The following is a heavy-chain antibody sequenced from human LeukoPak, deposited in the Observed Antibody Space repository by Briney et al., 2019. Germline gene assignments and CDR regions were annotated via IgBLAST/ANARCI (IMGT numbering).Heavy chain of an antibody. CDR3: AKGVVSYYGDYWFDP. CDR2: ISYDGSNK. D-gene: IGHD4-17*01. J-gene: IGHJ5*02. Sequence: GGSLRLSCAASGFIFSSYDFNWVRQAPGKGLEWVAVISYDGSNKYYADSVKGRFTISRDNSKNTLYLQMNSLRAEDTAVYYCAKGVVSYYGDYWFDPWGQGTLVTVSS. CDR1: GFIFSSYD. V-gene: IGHV3-30*18.